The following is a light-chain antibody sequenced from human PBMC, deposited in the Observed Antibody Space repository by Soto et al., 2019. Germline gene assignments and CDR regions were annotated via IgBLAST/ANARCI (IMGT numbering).Light chain of an antibody. CDR3: AAWDDSLNGPV. V-gene: IGLV1-44*01. CDR2: SNN. Sequence: QSVLTQPPSASGTPGQRVTISCSGTSSNIAGNTVNWYQQLPGTAPKLLIYSNNQRPSGVPDRFSGSKSGTSASLAISGLQSEDEADYYCAAWDDSLNGPVFGGGTKVTVL. J-gene: IGLJ3*02. CDR1: SSNIAGNT.